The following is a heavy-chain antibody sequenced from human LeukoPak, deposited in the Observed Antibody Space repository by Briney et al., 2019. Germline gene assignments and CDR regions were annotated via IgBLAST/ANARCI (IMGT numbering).Heavy chain of an antibody. J-gene: IGHJ5*02. CDR2: IYHSGST. CDR1: GYSISSGYY. D-gene: IGHD3-10*01. V-gene: IGHV4-38-2*02. Sequence: SETLSLTCTVSGYSISSGYYWGWIRQPPGKGLEWIGSIYHSGSTYYNPSLKSRVTISVDTSKNQFSLKLSSVTAADTAVYYCARAITMDWFDPWGQGTLVTVSS. CDR3: ARAITMDWFDP.